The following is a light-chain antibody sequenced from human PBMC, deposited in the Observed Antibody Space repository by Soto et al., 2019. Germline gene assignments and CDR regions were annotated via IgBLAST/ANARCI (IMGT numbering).Light chain of an antibody. V-gene: IGKV1-5*01. CDR2: DAS. CDR3: QQYNSYSPGT. J-gene: IGKJ1*01. Sequence: DIQMTQSPSTLSASVGDRVTITCRASQSISSWLAWYQQKPGKAPKLLIYDASSLESGVPSRFSGSGSATEFTLTISSLQPDDFATYYGQQYNSYSPGTFGQGTKVEIK. CDR1: QSISSW.